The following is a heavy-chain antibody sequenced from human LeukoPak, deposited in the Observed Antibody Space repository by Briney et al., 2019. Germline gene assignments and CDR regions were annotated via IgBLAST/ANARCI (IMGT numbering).Heavy chain of an antibody. CDR3: ARDRCCSGGSCYPLDY. Sequence: GGSLRLSCAASGFTFSSYSMNWVRQAPGKGLEWVSSISSSSSYIYYADSVKGRFTISRDNAKNSLYLQMNSLRAEDTAVYYCARDRCCSGGSCYPLDYWGQGTLVTVSS. CDR1: GFTFSSYS. V-gene: IGHV3-21*01. J-gene: IGHJ4*02. D-gene: IGHD2-15*01. CDR2: ISSSSSYI.